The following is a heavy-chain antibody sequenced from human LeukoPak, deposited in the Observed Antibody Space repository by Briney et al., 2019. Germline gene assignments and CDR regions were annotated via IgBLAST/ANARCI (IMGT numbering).Heavy chain of an antibody. V-gene: IGHV1-2*06. J-gene: IGHJ6*02. Sequence: GASVKVSCKASGYIFTGYYIHWVQQAPGQGLEWMGRINPDSGGTFYAQKFQGRVTMTRDTSIGTAYMELSRLRSDDTAVYYCTRGTSGTYPVYYEMHVWGQGTTVTVSS. D-gene: IGHD3-10*01. CDR3: TRGTSGTYPVYYEMHV. CDR1: GYIFTGYY. CDR2: INPDSGGT.